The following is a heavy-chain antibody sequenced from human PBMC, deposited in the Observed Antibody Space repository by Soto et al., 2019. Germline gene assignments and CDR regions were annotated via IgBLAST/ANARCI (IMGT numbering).Heavy chain of an antibody. CDR2: IYYSGST. CDR1: GGSISSGDYY. V-gene: IGHV4-30-4*01. D-gene: IGHD3-10*01. J-gene: IGHJ6*02. CDR3: ARDSYYYGSGSYSRSNGMDV. Sequence: PSETLSLTCTVSGGSISSGDYYWSWIRQPPGKGLEWIGYIYYSGSTYYNPSLKSRVTISVDTSKNQFSLKLSSVTAADTAVYYCARDSYYYGSGSYSRSNGMDVWGQGTTVTVSS.